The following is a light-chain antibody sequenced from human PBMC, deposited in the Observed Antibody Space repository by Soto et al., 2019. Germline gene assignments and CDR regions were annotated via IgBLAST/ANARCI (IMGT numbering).Light chain of an antibody. Sequence: QSVLTQPPSVSGAPGQRVTISCTGSSSNIGAGYDVHWYQQLPGTAPKLLMYGNNNRPSGVPDRFSGSKSGTSTSLAITGLRAEDEADYYCQSYDRSLSGHVIFGGGTQLTVL. J-gene: IGLJ2*01. CDR3: QSYDRSLSGHVI. V-gene: IGLV1-40*01. CDR2: GNN. CDR1: SSNIGAGYD.